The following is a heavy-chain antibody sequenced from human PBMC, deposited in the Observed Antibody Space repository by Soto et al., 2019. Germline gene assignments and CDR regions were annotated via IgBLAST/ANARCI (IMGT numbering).Heavy chain of an antibody. V-gene: IGHV3-7*01. CDR1: GFTFSSYW. D-gene: IGHD3-22*01. J-gene: IGHJ4*02. Sequence: PGGSLRLSCAASGFTFSSYWMSWVRQAPGKGLEWVANIKQDGSEKYYVDSVKGRFTISRDNAKNSLYLQMNSLRAEDTAVYYCARDADQDYYDSSGFLNYWGQGTLVTVSS. CDR3: ARDADQDYYDSSGFLNY. CDR2: IKQDGSEK.